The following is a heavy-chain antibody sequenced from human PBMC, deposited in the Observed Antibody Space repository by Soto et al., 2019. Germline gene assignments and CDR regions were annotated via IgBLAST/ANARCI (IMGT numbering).Heavy chain of an antibody. Sequence: QVQLVQSGAEVKKPGSSVKVSCKASGVTFSSYAISWVRQAPGQGLEWMGGIIPIFGTANYAQKFQGRVTITADDSTSPAYMELRSLRAEATAVYYCASTKTGPYYFDHWGQGTLVTVSS. V-gene: IGHV1-69*01. CDR1: GVTFSSYA. CDR2: IIPIFGTA. CDR3: ASTKTGPYYFDH. D-gene: IGHD3-10*01. J-gene: IGHJ4*02.